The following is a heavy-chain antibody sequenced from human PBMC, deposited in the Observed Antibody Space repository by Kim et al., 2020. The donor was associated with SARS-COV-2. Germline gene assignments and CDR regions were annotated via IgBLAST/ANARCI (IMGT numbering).Heavy chain of an antibody. D-gene: IGHD3-16*01. Sequence: SETLSLTCTVSSGSIGSGTFYWGWIRQPPGKGLEWIVSISYSGSTFYDPALKSRVTISVDSSKTQFFLKLTSVTAAATAFYYCTRHRYSRDYVDYWAQGT. V-gene: IGHV4-39*01. CDR1: SGSIGSGTFY. CDR3: TRHRYSRDYVDY. CDR2: ISYSGST. J-gene: IGHJ4*02.